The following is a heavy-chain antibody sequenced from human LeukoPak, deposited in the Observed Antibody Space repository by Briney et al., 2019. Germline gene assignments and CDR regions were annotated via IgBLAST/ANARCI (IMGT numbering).Heavy chain of an antibody. V-gene: IGHV3-21*01. J-gene: IGHJ4*02. D-gene: IGHD2-2*01. CDR2: ISSSSSYI. CDR1: GFTFSSYS. CDR3: AKDRGWLVSGRTSSYYFDY. Sequence: KPGGSLRLSCAASGFTFSSYSMNWVRRAPGKGLEWVSSISSSSSYIYYADSVKGRFTISRDNSKNTLYLQMNSLRAEDTAVYYCAKDRGWLVSGRTSSYYFDYWGQGTLVTVSS.